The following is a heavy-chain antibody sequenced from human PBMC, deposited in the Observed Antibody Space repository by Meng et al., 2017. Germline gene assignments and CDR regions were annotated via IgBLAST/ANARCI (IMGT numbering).Heavy chain of an antibody. CDR3: ARASHYDRGGYFAY. D-gene: IGHD3-22*01. V-gene: IGHV4-34*01. CDR2: NNHSGST. CDR1: GGSFSGYY. Sequence: VLIEPWGGVLLHPLDPLSLTCVVDGGSFSGYYWWRFSQSQGKRVEEMSENNHSGSTNYNPSLKSRVTISAEKSKNKFSLKMSSVIAADTAVYYCARASHYDRGGYFAYWGQGTLVTVSS. J-gene: IGHJ4*02.